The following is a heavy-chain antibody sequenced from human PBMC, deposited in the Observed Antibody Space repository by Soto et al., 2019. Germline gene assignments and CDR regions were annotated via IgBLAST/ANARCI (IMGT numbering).Heavy chain of an antibody. V-gene: IGHV3-30-3*02. D-gene: IGHD1-20*01. J-gene: IGHJ4*02. CDR1: GSSFPKYP. CDR3: AKRITGSLYFDY. Sequence: GGSLRLSCAASGSSFPKYPMHWVRQTPDKGLEWVAVISHDGVTKNSADSVKGRFSISRDNSRNTLYLEMNSLRSEDTAVYYCAKRITGSLYFDYWGQGTLVTVSS. CDR2: ISHDGVTK.